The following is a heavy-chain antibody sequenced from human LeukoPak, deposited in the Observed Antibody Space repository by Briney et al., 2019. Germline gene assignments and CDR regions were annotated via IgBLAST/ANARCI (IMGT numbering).Heavy chain of an antibody. CDR2: IYYSGST. V-gene: IGHV4-30-4*08. CDR3: AREDYYDSSGYYLVY. CDR1: GGSISSGDYY. Sequence: TLSLTCTVSGGSISSGDYYWSWIRQPPGKGLEWIGYIYYSGSTYYNPSLKSRVTISVDTSKNQFSLRLSSVTAADTAVYYCAREDYYDSSGYYLVYWGQGTLVTVSS. D-gene: IGHD3-22*01. J-gene: IGHJ4*02.